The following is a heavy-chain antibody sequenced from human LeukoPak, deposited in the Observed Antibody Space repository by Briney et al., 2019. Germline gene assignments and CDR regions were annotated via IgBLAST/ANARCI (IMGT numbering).Heavy chain of an antibody. D-gene: IGHD3-22*01. CDR3: ARVHFYDSSGYSLINP. CDR2: INPNSGGT. CDR1: GYNFTDYY. Sequence: ASVQVSCKASGYNFTDYYMHWVRQAPGQGLEWMGWINPNSGGTNYAQKFQGRVTMTRDTSISTAYMELSRLKSDDTAVYYCARVHFYDSSGYSLINPWGQGTLVTVSS. J-gene: IGHJ4*02. V-gene: IGHV1-2*02.